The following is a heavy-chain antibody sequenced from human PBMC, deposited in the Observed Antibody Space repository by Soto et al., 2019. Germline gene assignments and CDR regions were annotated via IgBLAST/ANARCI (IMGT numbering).Heavy chain of an antibody. CDR1: GGSISSGGYY. CDR2: IYYSGST. Sequence: QVQLQESGPGLVKPSQTLSLTCTVSGGSISSGGYYWSWIRQHPGKGLEWIGYIYYSGSTYYNPSLKSRVTLSVDTSKNQFSLKLSSVTAADTAVYYCARSYGDSLALAWYFDLWGRGTLVTVSS. D-gene: IGHD4-17*01. CDR3: ARSYGDSLALAWYFDL. V-gene: IGHV4-31*03. J-gene: IGHJ2*01.